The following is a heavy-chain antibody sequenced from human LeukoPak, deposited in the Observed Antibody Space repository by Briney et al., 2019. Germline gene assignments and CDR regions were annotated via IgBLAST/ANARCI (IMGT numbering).Heavy chain of an antibody. J-gene: IGHJ6*03. CDR1: GDSISSNTYY. V-gene: IGHV4-39*01. CDR2: INHSGST. CDR3: ARQLESSGWFGYYYYMDV. D-gene: IGHD6-19*01. Sequence: PSETLSLTCTISGDSISSNTYYWGWIRQPPGKGLEWIGEINHSGSTNYNPSLKSRVTISVDTSKNQFSLKLSSVTAADTAVYYCARQLESSGWFGYYYYMDVWGKGTTVTISS.